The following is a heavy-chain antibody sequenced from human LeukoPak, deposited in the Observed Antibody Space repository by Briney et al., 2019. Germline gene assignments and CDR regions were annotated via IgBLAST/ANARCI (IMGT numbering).Heavy chain of an antibody. CDR1: GFTFSDYS. J-gene: IGHJ4*02. CDR2: ISSSGNYK. D-gene: IGHD3-22*01. V-gene: IGHV3-21*01. Sequence: GGSLRLSCAASGFTFSDYSLSWVRQAPGKGLEWVSSISSSGNYKYYSDSVKGRFTISTDNAKYSLDLQMNSLRVEDTALYYCARGSSGAGYYFDYWGLGTLVTVSS. CDR3: ARGSSGAGYYFDY.